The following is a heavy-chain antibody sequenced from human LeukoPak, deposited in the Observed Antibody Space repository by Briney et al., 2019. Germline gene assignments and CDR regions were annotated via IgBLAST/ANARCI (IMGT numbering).Heavy chain of an antibody. J-gene: IGHJ4*02. CDR3: AKDPRGGYSGSWYFDY. CDR1: GFTFNNFV. CDR2: ISGGGDPT. V-gene: IGHV3-23*01. Sequence: GGSLRLSCTASGFTFNNFVMSWVRQAPGKGLEWVSAISGGGDPTYYADSVRGRFTISRDNSKNTLYLQMNSLRAEDTAVYYCAKDPRGGYSGSWYFDYWGQGTLVTVSS. D-gene: IGHD1-26*01.